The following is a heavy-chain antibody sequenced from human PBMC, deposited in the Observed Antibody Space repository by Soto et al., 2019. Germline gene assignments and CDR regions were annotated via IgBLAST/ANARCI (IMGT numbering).Heavy chain of an antibody. CDR3: ARRGPYSSSPLSNAFDI. D-gene: IGHD6-6*01. V-gene: IGHV1-18*01. Sequence: VQLVQSGAEVKKPGASVKVSCKASGYTFTSYGISWVRQAPGQGLEWMGWTSIYNGNTNYAQKLQGRVTMTTDTSTNTAYRDLRSLRSDDTAVYYCARRGPYSSSPLSNAFDIWGQGTMVTVSS. J-gene: IGHJ3*02. CDR2: TSIYNGNT. CDR1: GYTFTSYG.